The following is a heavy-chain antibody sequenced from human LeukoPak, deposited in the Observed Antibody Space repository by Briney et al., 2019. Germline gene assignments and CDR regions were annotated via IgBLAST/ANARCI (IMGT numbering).Heavy chain of an antibody. D-gene: IGHD6-6*01. CDR3: TRDPRHLDS. J-gene: IGHJ4*02. CDR1: GFTFSSYA. Sequence: GGSLRLSCAVSGFTFSSYAMSWVHQAPGKGLEWVSAISGSGGSTYYADSVKGRFTISRDNSKNTLYLQMSSLRVEDTAVYYCTRDPRHLDSWGQGTLVTVSS. CDR2: ISGSGGST. V-gene: IGHV3-23*01.